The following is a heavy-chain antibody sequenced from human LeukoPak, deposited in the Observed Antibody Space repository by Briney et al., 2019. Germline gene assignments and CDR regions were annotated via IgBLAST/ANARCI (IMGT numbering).Heavy chain of an antibody. CDR3: AREGGGYSGYDSSSFDY. D-gene: IGHD5-12*01. J-gene: IGHJ4*02. CDR1: GGSISSYY. CDR2: IYYSGST. V-gene: IGHV4-59*01. Sequence: SETLSLTCTVSGGSISSYYWSWIRQPPGKGLEWIGYIYYSGSTNYNPSLKSRVTISVDTSKNQFSLKLSSVTAADTAVYYCAREGGGYSGYDSSSFDYWGQGTLVTVSS.